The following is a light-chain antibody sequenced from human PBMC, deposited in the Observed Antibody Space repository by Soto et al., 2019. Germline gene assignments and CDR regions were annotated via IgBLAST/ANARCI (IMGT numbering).Light chain of an antibody. CDR1: QSVSSS. CDR3: QQRSNWPPEVT. J-gene: IGKJ3*01. Sequence: EIVLTQSPDTLSLSPGERATLSCRASQSVSSSLAWYQQKPGQAPRLLIYDASKRATGIPARFSGSGSGKDFTLTISSLEPEDFAVYYCQQRSNWPPEVTFGPGTKVDIK. V-gene: IGKV3-11*01. CDR2: DAS.